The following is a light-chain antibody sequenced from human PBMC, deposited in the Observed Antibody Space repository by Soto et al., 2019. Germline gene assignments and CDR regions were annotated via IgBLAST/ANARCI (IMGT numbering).Light chain of an antibody. CDR1: QSVTST. J-gene: IGKJ1*01. CDR3: HQYDSWT. CDR2: DAS. V-gene: IGKV3-15*01. Sequence: DIVMTQSPATVSVSPGERATLSCRASQSVTSTLAWYQQKPGQTPRLLIYDASTRATGIPARFSGSGSGTEFTLTISSLQSEDFAVYYCHQYDSWTFGQGTKVDIK.